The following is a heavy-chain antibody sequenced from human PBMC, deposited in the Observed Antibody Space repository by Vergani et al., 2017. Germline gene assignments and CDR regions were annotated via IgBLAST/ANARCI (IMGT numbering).Heavy chain of an antibody. V-gene: IGHV3-15*01. CDR2: IKSKTDGGTT. J-gene: IGHJ5*02. CDR3: TTTYYDILSQRVDP. Sequence: EVQLVESGGGLVKPGGSLRLFCAASGFTFSNAWMSWVRQAPGKGLEWVGRIKSKTDGGTTDYAAPVKGRFTISRDDSKNTLYLQMNSLKTEDTAVYYCTTTYYDILSQRVDPWGQGTLVTVSS. CDR1: GFTFSNAW. D-gene: IGHD3-9*01.